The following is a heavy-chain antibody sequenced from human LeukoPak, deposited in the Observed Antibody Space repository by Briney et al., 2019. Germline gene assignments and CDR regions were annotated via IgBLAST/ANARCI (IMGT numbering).Heavy chain of an antibody. Sequence: GGSLRLSCAASGFTFSSYGMHWVRQAPGKGLEWVAVISYDGSNKYYADSVKGRFTISRDNSKNTLYLQMNSLRAEDTAVYYCANGLLTGYYGMDVWGHGGTVTVSS. D-gene: IGHD3-9*01. CDR2: ISYDGSNK. J-gene: IGHJ6*02. CDR3: ANGLLTGYYGMDV. CDR1: GFTFSSYG. V-gene: IGHV3-30*18.